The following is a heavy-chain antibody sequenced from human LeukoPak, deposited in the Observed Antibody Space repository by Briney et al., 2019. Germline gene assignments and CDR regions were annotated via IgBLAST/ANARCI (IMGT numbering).Heavy chain of an antibody. V-gene: IGHV4-39*01. CDR3: ARPLPDIVVVPAAIRGAFDI. D-gene: IGHD2-2*02. CDR2: IYYSGST. CDR1: GGSISSSSYY. Sequence: SETLSLTCTVSGGSISSSSYYWGWIRQPPGKGLEWIVSIYYSGSTYYNPSLKSRVTISVDTSKNQFSLKLSSVTPADTAVYYCARPLPDIVVVPAAIRGAFDIWGQGTMVTVSS. J-gene: IGHJ3*02.